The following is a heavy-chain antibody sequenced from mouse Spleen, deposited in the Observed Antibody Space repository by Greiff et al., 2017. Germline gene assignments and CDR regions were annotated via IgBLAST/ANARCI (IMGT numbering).Heavy chain of an antibody. CDR3: ARWGSSFNWYFDV. Sequence: VQLQQTGPELVKPGASVKISCKASGYSFTDYIMLWVKQSHGKSLEWIGNINPYYGSTSYNLKFKGKATLTVDKSSSTAYMQLNSLTSEDSAVYYCARWGSSFNWYFDVWGAGTTVTVSS. J-gene: IGHJ1*01. CDR1: GYSFTDYI. D-gene: IGHD1-1*01. CDR2: INPYYGST. V-gene: IGHV1-39*01.